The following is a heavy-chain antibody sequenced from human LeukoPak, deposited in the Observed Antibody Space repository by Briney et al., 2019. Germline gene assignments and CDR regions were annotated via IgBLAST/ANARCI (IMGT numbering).Heavy chain of an antibody. J-gene: IGHJ4*02. D-gene: IGHD6-6*01. CDR2: ISGSGGST. CDR3: AKDRTSSPGAY. V-gene: IGHV3-23*01. CDR1: GVTFSNSA. Sequence: GGSLRLSCAASGVTFSNSAMSWARQAPGKGLEWVSGISGSGGSTYYAESVKGRFTISRDNSKNTLYLQMNSLRAEDTAVYYCAKDRTSSPGAYWGQGTLVTVSS.